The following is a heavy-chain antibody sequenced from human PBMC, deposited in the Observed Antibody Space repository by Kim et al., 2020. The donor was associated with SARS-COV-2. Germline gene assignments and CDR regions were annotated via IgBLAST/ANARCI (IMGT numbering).Heavy chain of an antibody. D-gene: IGHD2-15*01. CDR3: ARGGGYCSGGSCRPRGWFDP. CDR1: GGSFSGYY. V-gene: IGHV4-34*01. Sequence: SETLSLTCAVYGGSFSGYYWSWSRQPPGKGLEWIGEINHSGSTNYNPSLKSRVTISVDTSKNQFSLKLSSVTAADTAVYYCARGGGYCSGGSCRPRGWFDPWGQGTLVTVSS. CDR2: INHSGST. J-gene: IGHJ5*02.